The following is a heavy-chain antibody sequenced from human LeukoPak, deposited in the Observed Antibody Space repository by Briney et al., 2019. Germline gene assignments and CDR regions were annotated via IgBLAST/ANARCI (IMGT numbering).Heavy chain of an antibody. D-gene: IGHD4-17*01. CDR3: ARDTVTTLGNWFDP. CDR2: IIPIFGTA. Sequence: SVKVSCKASGGTLSSYAISWVRQAPGQGLEWMGGIIPIFGTANYAQKFQGRVTITADESTSTAYMELSSLRSEDTAVYYCARDTVTTLGNWFDPWGQGTLVTVSS. V-gene: IGHV1-69*13. J-gene: IGHJ5*02. CDR1: GGTLSSYA.